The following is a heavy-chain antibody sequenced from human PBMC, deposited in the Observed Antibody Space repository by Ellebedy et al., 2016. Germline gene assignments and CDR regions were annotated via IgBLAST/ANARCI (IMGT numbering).Heavy chain of an antibody. CDR1: GGSVSNYY. CDR3: AKWNGDWHAFDV. D-gene: IGHD1-1*01. J-gene: IGHJ3*01. V-gene: IGHV4-59*02. CDR2: VFHTGTT. Sequence: SETLSLTCNVSGGSVSNYYWNWMRRPPGKGLEWIGFVFHTGTTSYNPSLRGRVSMSVDTSKNQFSLRLTSVTAADTAVYYCAKWNGDWHAFDVWGQGTMVTVSS.